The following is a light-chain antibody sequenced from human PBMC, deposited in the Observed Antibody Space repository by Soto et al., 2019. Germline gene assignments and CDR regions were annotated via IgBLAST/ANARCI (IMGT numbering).Light chain of an antibody. CDR1: SSNIGAGYD. V-gene: IGLV1-40*01. Sequence: QSVLTQPPSVSGAPGQRVTISCTGSSSNIGAGYDVHWYQQRPGTAPRLLISDGINRPSGVPDRFSGPKSGTSASLAITGLQADDEADYYCQSYDTALGGSYVFGSGTKVTVL. CDR3: QSYDTALGGSYV. CDR2: DGI. J-gene: IGLJ1*01.